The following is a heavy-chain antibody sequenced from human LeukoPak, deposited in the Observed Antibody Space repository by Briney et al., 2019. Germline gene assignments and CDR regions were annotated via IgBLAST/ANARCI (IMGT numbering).Heavy chain of an antibody. D-gene: IGHD6-13*01. CDR1: GFTFSSFW. CDR2: IDQDGSVR. V-gene: IGHV3-7*01. J-gene: IGHJ4*02. CDR3: ARDPGSSSFDY. Sequence: GGSLRLSCVASGFTFSSFWMSWVRQAPGKGLEFVANIDQDGSVRDYVDSVKGRFIISRDNAKNSLYLQMDSLRAEDTAVYFCARDPGSSSFDYWGLGTPVTVSS.